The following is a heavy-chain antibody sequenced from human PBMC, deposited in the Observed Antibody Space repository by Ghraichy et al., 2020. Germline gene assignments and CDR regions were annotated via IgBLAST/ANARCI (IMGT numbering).Heavy chain of an antibody. CDR1: GFTFSSYA. D-gene: IGHD1-26*01. CDR2: ISGRDGST. J-gene: IGHJ6*02. CDR3: AKLISGSYYYYYGMDV. V-gene: IGHV3-23*01. Sequence: GESLNISCAASGFTFSSYAMSWVRQAPGKGLEWVSVISGRDGSTYYADSVKGRFTISRDNSKNTLFLQMNGLRAEDTAVYHCAKLISGSYYYYYGMDVWGQGTTVTVSS.